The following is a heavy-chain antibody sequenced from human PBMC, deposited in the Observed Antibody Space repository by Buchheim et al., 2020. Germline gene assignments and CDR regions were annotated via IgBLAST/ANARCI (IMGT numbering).Heavy chain of an antibody. CDR1: GFTFSSYD. CDR2: ISTSGGTI. Sequence: EVQLVDSGGDLVRTGGSLRLSCGASGFTFSSYDMNWVRQAPGKGLEWVAYISTSGGTIYYADSVEGRFTISRDNAKTSLYLKMISRRAEDTAVYYCVREGGTENWFEPWGQGT. J-gene: IGHJ5*02. CDR3: VREGGTENWFEP. D-gene: IGHD1-7*01. V-gene: IGHV3-48*03.